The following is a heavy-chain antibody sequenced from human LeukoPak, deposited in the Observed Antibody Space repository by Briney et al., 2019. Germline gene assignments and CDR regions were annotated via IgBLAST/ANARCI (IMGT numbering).Heavy chain of an antibody. Sequence: PSQTLSLTCTVSGGSISSGDYYWNWIRQPPGKGLEWIGYIYYSGSTYYNPSLKSRVTISVDTSKNQFSLKLSSVTAGDTAVYYCASAGPHYYYSSGYSVAFDIWGQGTMVTVSS. CDR3: ASAGPHYYYSSGYSVAFDI. J-gene: IGHJ3*02. CDR2: IYYSGST. CDR1: GGSISSGDYY. D-gene: IGHD3-22*01. V-gene: IGHV4-30-4*01.